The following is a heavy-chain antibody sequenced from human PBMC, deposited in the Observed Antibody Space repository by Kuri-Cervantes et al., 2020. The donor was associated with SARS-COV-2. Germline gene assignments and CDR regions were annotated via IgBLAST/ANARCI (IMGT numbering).Heavy chain of an antibody. J-gene: IGHJ5*02. CDR3: ARDVVHDFWSGYENWFDP. CDR2: INSDGSST. V-gene: IGHV3-74*01. Sequence: GESLKISCAASGFTFSSYWMHWVRQAPGKGLVWVSRINSDGSSTSYADSVKGRFTISRDNAKNTLYLQMNSRRAEDTAVYYCARDVVHDFWSGYENWFDPWGQGTLVTVSS. D-gene: IGHD3-3*01. CDR1: GFTFSSYW.